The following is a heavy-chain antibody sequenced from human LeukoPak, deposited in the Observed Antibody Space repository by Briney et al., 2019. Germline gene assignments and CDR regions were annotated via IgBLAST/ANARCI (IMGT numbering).Heavy chain of an antibody. Sequence: GASVKVSCKASGGTFSSYAISWVRQAPGQGLEWMGGIIPIFGTANYAQKFQGRVTITTDESTSTAYMELSSLRSEDTAVYYCARAPHYYGSGSYYLFDYWGQGTLATVSS. J-gene: IGHJ4*02. CDR2: IIPIFGTA. D-gene: IGHD3-10*01. CDR1: GGTFSSYA. CDR3: ARAPHYYGSGSYYLFDY. V-gene: IGHV1-69*05.